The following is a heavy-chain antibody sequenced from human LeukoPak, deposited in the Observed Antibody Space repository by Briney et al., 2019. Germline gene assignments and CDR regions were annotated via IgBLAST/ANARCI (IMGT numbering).Heavy chain of an antibody. CDR1: GFTFSSYG. J-gene: IGHJ4*02. CDR3: ARAGQEWFGELGFDQ. V-gene: IGHV3-7*01. Sequence: GGSLRLSCAASGFTFSSYGMYWVRQAPGKGLEWVANIKQDGSEKNYVESVKGRFTISRDNAKNSLYLQTNSLRAEDAAVYYCARAGQEWFGELGFDQWGQGTLVIVSS. D-gene: IGHD3-10*01. CDR2: IKQDGSEK.